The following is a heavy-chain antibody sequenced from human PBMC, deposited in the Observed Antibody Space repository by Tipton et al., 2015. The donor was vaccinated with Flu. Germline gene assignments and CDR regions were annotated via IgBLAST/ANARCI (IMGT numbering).Heavy chain of an antibody. CDR1: GGSISSYY. CDR2: IYYSGST. D-gene: IGHD3-22*01. CDR3: ARDYYDSSGYYYQD. J-gene: IGHJ4*02. V-gene: IGHV4-59*01. Sequence: LRLSCTVSGGSISSYYWSWIRQPPGKGLEWIGYIYYSGSTNYNPSLKSRVTISVDTSKNQFSLKLSSVTAADTAVYYCARDYYDSSGYYYQDWGQGTLVTASS.